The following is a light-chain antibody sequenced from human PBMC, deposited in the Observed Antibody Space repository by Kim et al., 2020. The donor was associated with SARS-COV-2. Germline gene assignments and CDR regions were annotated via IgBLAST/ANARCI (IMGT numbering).Light chain of an antibody. J-gene: IGKJ4*01. V-gene: IGKV3-20*01. CDR2: GAS. CDR3: QQYGSSPPALT. Sequence: GERATLYCGASQRITSTYLAWYRKRTGQAPRLLIYGASTRAAGIPDRFSGSGSGTAFTLTISGLEPEDFAVYYCQQYGSSPPALTFGGGTKVDIK. CDR1: QRITSTY.